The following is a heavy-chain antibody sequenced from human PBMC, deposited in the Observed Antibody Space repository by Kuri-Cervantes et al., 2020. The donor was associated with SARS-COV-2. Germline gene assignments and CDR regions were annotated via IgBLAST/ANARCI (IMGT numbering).Heavy chain of an antibody. CDR2: ISVSCGST. D-gene: IGHD1-26*01. Sequence: GGSLRLSCAASGFTVSSDAMSWVRQAPGKGLEWVSAISVSCGSTYYADSVKGRFTTSRDHSKNTLYLQMNSLRAEDTDVYYCAKDWGSGSYSDAFDIWGQGTMVTVSS. J-gene: IGHJ3*02. V-gene: IGHV3-23*01. CDR3: AKDWGSGSYSDAFDI. CDR1: GFTVSSDA.